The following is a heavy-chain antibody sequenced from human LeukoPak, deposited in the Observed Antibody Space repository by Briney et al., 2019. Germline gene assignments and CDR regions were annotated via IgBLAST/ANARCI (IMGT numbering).Heavy chain of an antibody. D-gene: IGHD3-3*01. CDR2: ISGSGGST. V-gene: IGHV3-23*01. CDR1: GFTFSSYA. CDR3: AKDREVLRSLEWFFDY. Sequence: GGSLRLSCAASGFTFSSYAMSWVRQAPGKGLEWVSAISGSGGSTYYADSVKGRFTISRDNSKNTLYLQMNSLRAEDTAVYYCAKDREVLRSLEWFFDYWGQGTLVTVSS. J-gene: IGHJ4*02.